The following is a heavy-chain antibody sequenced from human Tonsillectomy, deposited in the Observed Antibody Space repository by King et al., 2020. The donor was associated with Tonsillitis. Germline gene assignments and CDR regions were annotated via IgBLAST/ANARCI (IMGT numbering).Heavy chain of an antibody. CDR3: ARNERWELLNSGSFDP. J-gene: IGHJ5*02. V-gene: IGHV4-39*01. D-gene: IGHD1-26*01. CDR1: GGSISSSSYY. CDR2: IYYSGNT. Sequence: QLQESGPGLVKPSETLSLTCTVSGGSISSSSYYWGWIRQPPGKGLEWIGNIYYSGNTYYNLSLKSRVTISVDTSKNQISLKLSSVTAADTSVYYCARNERWELLNSGSFDPWGQGTLVTVSS.